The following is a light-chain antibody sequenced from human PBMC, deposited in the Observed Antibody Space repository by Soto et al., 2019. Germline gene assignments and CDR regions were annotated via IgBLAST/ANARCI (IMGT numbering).Light chain of an antibody. CDR1: QNVNNY. J-gene: IGKJ5*01. V-gene: IGKV1-33*01. CDR2: DAS. CDR3: QHYGNLPT. Sequence: VQMKMPTSAMSGTAVVSFPSNLQASQNVNNYLNWYQQKTGKAPKLLIYDASKLEAGVPARFSGSGSGTDFTFTISRLQPEDIATYYCQHYGNLPTFGQGTRLEIK.